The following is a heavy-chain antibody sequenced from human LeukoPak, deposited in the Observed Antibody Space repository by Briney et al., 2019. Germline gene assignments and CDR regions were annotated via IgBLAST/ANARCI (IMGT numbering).Heavy chain of an antibody. CDR1: GNYW. D-gene: IGHD1-26*01. V-gene: IGHV3-74*01. J-gene: IGHJ4*02. CDR3: ARGAELWELIEAGGPDY. Sequence: GGSLRLSCAASGNYWIHWVRQVPGKGLVWVSHINSDGSWTSYADSVKGRFTISKDNAKNTVYLQMNSLRAEDTAVYYCARGAELWELIEAGGPDYWGQGTLVTVSS. CDR2: INSDGSWT.